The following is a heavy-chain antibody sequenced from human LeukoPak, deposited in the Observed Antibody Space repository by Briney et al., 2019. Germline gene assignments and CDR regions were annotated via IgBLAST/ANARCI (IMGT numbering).Heavy chain of an antibody. D-gene: IGHD6-19*01. Sequence: AGGSLRLSCTASGFTFGVYAMSWFRQAPGKGLEWVGFIRSNAYGGTTEYAASVKGRFPISRDDSKSIAYMQMNSLKTEGTAVYYCTRDPRYSSGWYFLRGQSSPPFDYWGQGTLVPVSS. CDR3: TRDPRYSSGWYFLRGQSSPPFDY. CDR1: GFTFGVYA. J-gene: IGHJ4*02. CDR2: IRSNAYGGTT. V-gene: IGHV3-49*03.